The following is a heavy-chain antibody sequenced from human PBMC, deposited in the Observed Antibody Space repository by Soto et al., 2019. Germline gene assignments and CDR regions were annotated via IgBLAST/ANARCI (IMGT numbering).Heavy chain of an antibody. CDR1: GGSISSYY. V-gene: IGHV4-59*01. CDR3: ATDGGLSCGGDCRVDGFDI. Sequence: QVQLQESGPGLVKPSETLSLTCTVSGGSISSYYWNWIRQPPGRGLEWIGYISYSGSTSYNPSLTSRVTISVDTSKNQFSLNLSSVTAADTAVYYCATDGGLSCGGDCRVDGFDIWGQGTMVTVSS. J-gene: IGHJ3*02. D-gene: IGHD2-21*02. CDR2: ISYSGST.